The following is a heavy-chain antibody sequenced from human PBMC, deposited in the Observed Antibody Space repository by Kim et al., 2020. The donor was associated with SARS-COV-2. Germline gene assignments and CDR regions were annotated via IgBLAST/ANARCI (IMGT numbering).Heavy chain of an antibody. J-gene: IGHJ4*02. D-gene: IGHD3-10*01. V-gene: IGHV3-30*04. CDR3: ARDGMRVGESDF. CDR1: GFTFNNYA. CDR2: ISSDGSKK. Sequence: GGSLRLSCAASGFTFNNYAMHWVRQAPGKGLEWVAIISSDGSKKFYTDSEKGRFTISRDNSENTVFLQVNSLRHEDTAVYYCARDGMRVGESDFWGQGTLVTVSS.